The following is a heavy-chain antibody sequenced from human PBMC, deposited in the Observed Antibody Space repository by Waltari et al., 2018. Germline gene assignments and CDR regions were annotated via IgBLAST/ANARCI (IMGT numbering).Heavy chain of an antibody. CDR3: ARYFETSSSSGHYYYYGMDV. D-gene: IGHD6-6*01. Sequence: QVQLQQSGPGLVKPSQTLSLTCAISGDSVSSNSAAWNWIRQSPSRGLEWLGRTYYRSKWYNDYAVSVKSRITINPDTSKNQFSLQLNSVTPEDTAVYYCARYFETSSSSGHYYYYGMDVWGQGTTVTVSS. CDR1: GDSVSSNSAA. J-gene: IGHJ6*02. CDR2: TYYRSKWYN. V-gene: IGHV6-1*01.